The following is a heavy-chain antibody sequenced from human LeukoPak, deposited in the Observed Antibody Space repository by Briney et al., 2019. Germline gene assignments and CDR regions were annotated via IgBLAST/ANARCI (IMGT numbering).Heavy chain of an antibody. Sequence: SETLSLTCIVSGGSISSSIYYWAWVRQPPGKGLEWIGTVFYNGATQYSPSLRSRVTISIDTSTNQFSLKLTSVTAADTALYYCARELRCDNSDSGAFWGQGIVVTVSS. CDR2: VFYNGAT. J-gene: IGHJ3*01. D-gene: IGHD1-26*01. V-gene: IGHV4-39*07. CDR1: GGSISSSIYY. CDR3: ARELRCDNSDSGAF.